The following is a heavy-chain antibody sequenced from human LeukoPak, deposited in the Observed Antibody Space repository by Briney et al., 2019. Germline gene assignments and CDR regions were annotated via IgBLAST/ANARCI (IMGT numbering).Heavy chain of an antibody. J-gene: IGHJ4*02. D-gene: IGHD3-16*01. CDR3: AKHGGDY. CDR2: IIGSGGS. Sequence: GGSLRLSCAASGFTFSSYAMTWVRQAPGKGLEWVSSIIGSGGSLYADSVKGQFTISRDNSKKTLYLQMDSLRAEDTAVYYCAKHGGDYWGQGTQVTVSS. CDR1: GFTFSSYA. V-gene: IGHV3-23*01.